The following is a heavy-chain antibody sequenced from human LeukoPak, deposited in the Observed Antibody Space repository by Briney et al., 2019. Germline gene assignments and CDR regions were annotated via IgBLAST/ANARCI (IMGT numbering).Heavy chain of an antibody. Sequence: GASVKLSCKASGYTFTTNYMHWVRQAPGQGLEWMGIVNPTGGSTTYAQKFQGRVTMTRDTSTSTVYMELSSLRSEDTAVYYCAREASGVNGLDYWGQGTLVTVSS. J-gene: IGHJ4*02. CDR2: VNPTGGST. CDR1: GYTFTTNY. CDR3: AREASGVNGLDY. V-gene: IGHV1-46*01. D-gene: IGHD3-10*01.